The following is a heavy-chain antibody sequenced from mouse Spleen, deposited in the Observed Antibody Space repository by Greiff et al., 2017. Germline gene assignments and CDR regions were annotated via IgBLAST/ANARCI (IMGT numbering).Heavy chain of an antibody. J-gene: IGHJ2*01. CDR3: AREAGIYYGSSYVYFDY. D-gene: IGHD1-1*01. CDR1: GYSITSGYY. Sequence: EVKLQESGPGLVKPSQSLSLTCSVTGYSITSGYYWNWIRQFPGNKLEWMGYISYDGSNNYNPSLKNRISITRDTSKNQFFLKLNSVTTEDTATYYCAREAGIYYGSSYVYFDYWGQGTTLTVSS. V-gene: IGHV3-6*01. CDR2: ISYDGSN.